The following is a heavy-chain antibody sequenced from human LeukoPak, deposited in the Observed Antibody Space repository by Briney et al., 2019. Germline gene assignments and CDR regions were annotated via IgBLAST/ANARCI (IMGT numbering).Heavy chain of an antibody. CDR3: ARQGGFGELLYWFDP. V-gene: IGHV5-10-1*01. J-gene: IGHJ5*02. CDR1: GYSFTSYW. D-gene: IGHD3-10*01. CDR2: RDPRDSNT. Sequence: GETLKIPCKGSGYSFTSYWFSWVRPMPGEGVDWMGRRDPRDSNTNYSPSFQGHVTISADKSISTAYLQWSSLKASDTAMYYCARQGGFGELLYWFDPWGQGTLVTVSS.